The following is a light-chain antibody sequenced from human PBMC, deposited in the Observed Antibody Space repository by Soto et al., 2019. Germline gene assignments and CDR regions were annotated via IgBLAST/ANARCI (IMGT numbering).Light chain of an antibody. CDR1: NSNIGNNY. CDR3: GTWDSSLSAGV. CDR2: ENN. V-gene: IGLV1-51*02. J-gene: IGLJ7*01. Sequence: QSVLTQPPSVSAAPGQKVTISCSGSNSNIGNNYVSWYQQLPRTAPKLLIYENNKRPSGIPDRFSGSKSGTSATLGSTGLQTGDEADYYCGTWDSSLSAGVFGGGTQLTVL.